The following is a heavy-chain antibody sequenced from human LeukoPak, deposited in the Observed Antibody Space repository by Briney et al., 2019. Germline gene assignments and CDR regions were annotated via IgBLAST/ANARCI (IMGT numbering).Heavy chain of an antibody. CDR3: AREGMYSASHIAWDY. Sequence: PSETLSLTCTVSGGSISSYYWSWIRQPPGKGLEWIGYIYYSGNTNYNPSLKTRVTISVDTSKNQFSLKLSSVTAADTAVYYCAREGMYSASHIAWDYWGQGTLVTVSS. D-gene: IGHD1-26*01. J-gene: IGHJ4*02. V-gene: IGHV4-59*01. CDR2: IYYSGNT. CDR1: GGSISSYY.